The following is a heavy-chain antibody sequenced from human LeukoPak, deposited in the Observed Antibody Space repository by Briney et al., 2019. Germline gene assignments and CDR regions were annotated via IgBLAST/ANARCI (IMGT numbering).Heavy chain of an antibody. CDR1: GYTFTDYY. CDR3: AIRHMIVVARGAFDI. Sequence: ASVKVSCKVSGYTFTDYYMHWVQQAPGKGLEWMGLVDPEDGETIYAEKFQGRVTITADTSTDTAYMELSSLRSEDTAVYYCAIRHMIVVARGAFDIWGQGTMVTASS. CDR2: VDPEDGET. V-gene: IGHV1-69-2*01. J-gene: IGHJ3*02. D-gene: IGHD3-22*01.